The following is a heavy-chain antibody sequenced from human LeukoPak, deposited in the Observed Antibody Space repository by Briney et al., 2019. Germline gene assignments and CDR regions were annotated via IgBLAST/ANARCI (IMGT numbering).Heavy chain of an antibody. D-gene: IGHD3-22*01. V-gene: IGHV4-31*03. CDR1: GGSISSGGYY. J-gene: IGHJ4*02. CDR3: ASGYDRVGFDY. CDR2: IYYSGST. Sequence: SETLSLTCTVSGGSISSGGYYWSWIRQHPGKGLEWIGYIYYSGSTYYNPSLKSRVTISVDTSKNQFSPKLSSVTAADTAVYYCASGYDRVGFDYWGQGTLVTVSS.